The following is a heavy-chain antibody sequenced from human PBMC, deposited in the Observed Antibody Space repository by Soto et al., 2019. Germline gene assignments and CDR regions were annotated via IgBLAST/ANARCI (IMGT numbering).Heavy chain of an antibody. J-gene: IGHJ6*02. CDR2: IYYSGST. Sequence: SETLSLTCTVSGGSISSGGYYWSWIRQHPGKGLEWIGYIYYSGSTYYNPSLKSRVTISVDTSKNQFSLKLSSVTAADTAVYYCAAPYDFWSGYGPDSYDMDVWGQGTTVTVSS. CDR3: AAPYDFWSGYGPDSYDMDV. D-gene: IGHD3-3*01. V-gene: IGHV4-31*03. CDR1: GGSISSGGYY.